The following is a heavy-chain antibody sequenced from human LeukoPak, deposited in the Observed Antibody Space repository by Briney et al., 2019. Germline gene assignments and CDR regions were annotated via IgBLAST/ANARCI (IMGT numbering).Heavy chain of an antibody. D-gene: IGHD3-10*01. CDR2: IYYSGST. J-gene: IGHJ5*02. Sequence: SETLSLTCTVSGGSISNYYWSWIRQPPGKGLEWIGYIYYSGSTNYNPSLKSRVTISVDTSKNQFSLKLSSVTAADTAVYYCARGVRGVIMDNWFDPWGQGTLVTVSS. CDR1: GGSISNYY. V-gene: IGHV4-59*12. CDR3: ARGVRGVIMDNWFDP.